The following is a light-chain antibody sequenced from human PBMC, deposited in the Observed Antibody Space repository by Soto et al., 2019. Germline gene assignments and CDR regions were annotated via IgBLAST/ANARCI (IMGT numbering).Light chain of an antibody. J-gene: IGLJ2*01. V-gene: IGLV1-44*01. Sequence: QSVLTQPPSASGTPGQRVTISCSGSSSNIGSNSANWYQQLPGTAPKLLIYSNNQRRSGVPDRFSGSKSGTSATLAISGLQSEDEADYYCTSWDDSVHGPLFGGGIKVTVL. CDR3: TSWDDSVHGPL. CDR2: SNN. CDR1: SSNIGSNS.